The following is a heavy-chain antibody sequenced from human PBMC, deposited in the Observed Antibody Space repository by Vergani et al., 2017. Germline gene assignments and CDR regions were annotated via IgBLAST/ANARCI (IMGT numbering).Heavy chain of an antibody. J-gene: IGHJ5*02. V-gene: IGHV4-61*02. CDR3: AREAARPGVVWFDP. CDR2: IYTSGST. CDR1: GGSISSGSYY. D-gene: IGHD3-3*01. Sequence: QVQLQESGPGLVKPSQTLSLTCTVSGGSISSGSYYWSWIRQPAGKGLEWIGRIYTSGSTNYNPSLKSRVTISVDMSKNQFSLKLSSVTAADTAVYYCAREAARPGVVWFDPWGQGTLVTVSS.